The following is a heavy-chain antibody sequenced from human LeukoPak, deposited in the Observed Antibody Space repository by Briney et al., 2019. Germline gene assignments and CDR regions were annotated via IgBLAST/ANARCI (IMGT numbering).Heavy chain of an antibody. CDR3: ARLQYCSGTSCYWFDP. D-gene: IGHD2-2*01. CDR1: GGSISSGLYS. CDR2: IYHTGST. J-gene: IGHJ5*02. V-gene: IGHV4-30-2*01. Sequence: SQTLSLTCDVSGGSISSGLYSWSWIRQPLGKGLEWIGYIYHTGSTYYNPSLKSRVTISVYTSKNQFSLRLSSVTAADTAVYYCARLQYCSGTSCYWFDPWGQGTLVTVSS.